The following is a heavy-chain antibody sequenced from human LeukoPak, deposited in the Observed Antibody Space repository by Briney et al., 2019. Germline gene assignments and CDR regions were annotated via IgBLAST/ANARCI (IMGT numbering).Heavy chain of an antibody. J-gene: IGHJ4*02. CDR2: INAGNGNT. CDR3: ARGTPIPPYYDFWSGYYTGMDY. D-gene: IGHD3-3*01. Sequence: GASVKVSCKASGYTFTSYAMHWVRQAPGQRLEWMGWINAGNGNTKYSQKFQGRVTITRDTSASTAYMELSSLRSEDTAVHYCARGTPIPPYYDFWSGYYTGMDYWGQGTLVTVSS. V-gene: IGHV1-3*01. CDR1: GYTFTSYA.